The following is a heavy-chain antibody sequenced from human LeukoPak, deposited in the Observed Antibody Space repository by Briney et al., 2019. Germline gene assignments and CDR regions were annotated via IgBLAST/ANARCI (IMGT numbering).Heavy chain of an antibody. D-gene: IGHD3-10*01. V-gene: IGHV4-34*01. CDR3: ARDLSDYYGSGSYRPIDAFDI. Sequence: PSETLCLTCAVYGGSFSGYYWSWIRQPPGKGLEWIGEINHSGSPNYNPSLKSRVTISIDTSKNQFSLKLSPVTAADTAVYYCARDLSDYYGSGSYRPIDAFDIWGQGTMVTVSP. J-gene: IGHJ3*02. CDR1: GGSFSGYY. CDR2: INHSGSP.